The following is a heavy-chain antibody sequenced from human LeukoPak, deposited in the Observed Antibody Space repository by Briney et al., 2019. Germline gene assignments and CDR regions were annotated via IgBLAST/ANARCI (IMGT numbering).Heavy chain of an antibody. CDR1: GFTFSSYA. Sequence: GGSLRLSCAASGFTFSSYAMHWVRQAPGKGLEYVSAISSNGGSTYYANSVKGRFTISRDNSKNTLYPQMGSLRAEDMAVYYCARVRNRDGYNSPFDYWGQGTLVTVSS. CDR3: ARVRNRDGYNSPFDY. D-gene: IGHD5-24*01. CDR2: ISSNGGST. J-gene: IGHJ4*02. V-gene: IGHV3-64*01.